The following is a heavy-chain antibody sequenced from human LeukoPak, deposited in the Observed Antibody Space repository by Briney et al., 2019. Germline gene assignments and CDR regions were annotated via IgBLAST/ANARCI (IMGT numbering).Heavy chain of an antibody. CDR3: ARAHYRMIEDY. V-gene: IGHV1-2*06. J-gene: IGHJ4*02. Sequence: ASVKVSCKASGYTFTDYYMHWVRQAPGQGLEWMGRINPNSGDTNYAQQFQVRVTMTRDTSISTAYMELSRLRSDDTAVYFCARAHYRMIEDYWGQGTLVSVSS. D-gene: IGHD3-22*01. CDR1: GYTFTDYY. CDR2: INPNSGDT.